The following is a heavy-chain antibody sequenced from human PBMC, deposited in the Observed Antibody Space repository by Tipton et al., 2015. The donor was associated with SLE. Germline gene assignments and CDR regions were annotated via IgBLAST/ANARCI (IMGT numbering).Heavy chain of an antibody. Sequence: SLRLSCAASGFTFDDYGLHWVRQVPGKGLEWVSGISWNSGYIGYADSVKGRFTISRDNAKNSLYLQMNSLRAEDTAVYYCARDRRYFDWLLTPLDYWGQGTLVTVSS. V-gene: IGHV3-9*01. CDR1: GFTFDDYG. CDR3: ARDRRYFDWLLTPLDY. J-gene: IGHJ4*02. D-gene: IGHD3-9*01. CDR2: ISWNSGYI.